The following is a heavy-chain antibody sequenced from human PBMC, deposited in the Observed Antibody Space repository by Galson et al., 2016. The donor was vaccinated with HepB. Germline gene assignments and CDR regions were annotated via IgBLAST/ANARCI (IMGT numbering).Heavy chain of an antibody. D-gene: IGHD4-17*01. Sequence: SETLSLTCTVSGGSISSYYWTWIRQSPGKGLEWIGFINYSGSTSYNPSVKGRVTMSADTSKNQVSLRLRSVTEADTAVYYCARDPGVGEYYYSGMDVWGQGTTVTVSS. CDR3: ARDPGVGEYYYSGMDV. V-gene: IGHV4-59*01. J-gene: IGHJ6*02. CDR1: GGSISSYY. CDR2: INYSGST.